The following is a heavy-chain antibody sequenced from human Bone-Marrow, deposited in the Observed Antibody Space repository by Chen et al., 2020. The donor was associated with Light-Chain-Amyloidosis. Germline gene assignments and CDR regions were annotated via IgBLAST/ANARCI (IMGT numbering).Heavy chain of an antibody. V-gene: IGHV3-21*01. CDR2: ITGSDIYM. J-gene: IGHJ6*02. Sequence: EVQLVESGGGLVKPGGSLRLSCAASGFTFSSHSMNWVRQAPGKGLAWVSSITGSDIYMYYADSGKGRFTISRDNAKNSLSLQMNSRRAGDTAVYYCARRRRYSYGYYYYYSMDVWGQGTTVTVSS. D-gene: IGHD5-18*01. CDR1: GFTFSSHS. CDR3: ARRRRYSYGYYYYYSMDV.